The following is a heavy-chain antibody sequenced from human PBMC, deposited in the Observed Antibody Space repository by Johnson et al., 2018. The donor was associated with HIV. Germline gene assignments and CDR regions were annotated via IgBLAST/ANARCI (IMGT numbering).Heavy chain of an antibody. J-gene: IGHJ3*02. V-gene: IGHV3-33*03. CDR3: ATISVSPSRVNEAFDI. CDR1: GFTFSSYG. Sequence: VQLVESGGGVVQPGRSLRLSCAASGFTFSSYGMHWVRQAPGKGLEWVAVIWYDGSNKYYADSVKGRFTISRDNSKNTLYLQMNSLRAEDTAVYYCATISVSPSRVNEAFDIWGQGTMVTVSS. CDR2: IWYDGSNK. D-gene: IGHD3-16*02.